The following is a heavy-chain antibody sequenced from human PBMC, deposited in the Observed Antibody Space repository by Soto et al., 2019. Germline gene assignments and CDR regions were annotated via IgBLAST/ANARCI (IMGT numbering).Heavy chain of an antibody. CDR2: ISSSSSSK. CDR3: ARDHFDCGDDCSSNY. Sequence: GGSLRLSCAASGFTFSKYRMNWVRQAPGKGLEWVSYISSSSSSKFYADSVKDRFTISRDNAKSLLYLQMNSLRAEDTAVYYCARDHFDCGDDCSSNYWGEGTRVSVS. CDR1: GFTFSKYR. J-gene: IGHJ4*02. D-gene: IGHD2-21*02. V-gene: IGHV3-21*06.